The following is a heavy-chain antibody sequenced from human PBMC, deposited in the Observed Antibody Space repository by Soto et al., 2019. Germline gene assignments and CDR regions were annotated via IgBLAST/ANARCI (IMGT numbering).Heavy chain of an antibody. CDR1: GFTFSSYG. J-gene: IGHJ4*02. V-gene: IGHV3-33*01. CDR2: IWYDGSNK. CDR3: ARDPARITMVRGYFDY. D-gene: IGHD3-10*01. Sequence: QVQLVESGGGVVQPGRSLRLSCAASGFTFSSYGMHWVRQAPGKGLEWVAVIWYDGSNKYYADSVKGRFTNSRDNSKNTLYLQMNSLRAEDTAVYYCARDPARITMVRGYFDYWGQGTLVTVSS.